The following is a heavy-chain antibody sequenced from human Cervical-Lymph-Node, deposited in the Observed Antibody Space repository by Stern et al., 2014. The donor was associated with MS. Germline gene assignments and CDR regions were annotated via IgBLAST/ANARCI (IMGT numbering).Heavy chain of an antibody. Sequence: QVQLVQSGAEVKEPGSSAKVSCQASGGNFSNFAISWVRQAPGQGLEWMGGVIPIFATAHYAQDFQDRVEITADEYTNTAHMELRSLRSDDTAVYYCAIEPGFGVVTTTYFQHWGQGTLVTVSS. CDR2: VIPIFATA. D-gene: IGHD3-3*01. J-gene: IGHJ1*01. V-gene: IGHV1-69*01. CDR3: AIEPGFGVVTTTYFQH. CDR1: GGNFSNFA.